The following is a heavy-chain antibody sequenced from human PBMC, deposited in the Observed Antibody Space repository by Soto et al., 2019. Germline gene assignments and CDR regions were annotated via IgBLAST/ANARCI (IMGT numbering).Heavy chain of an antibody. D-gene: IGHD1-26*01. V-gene: IGHV4-39*01. CDR3: ARAPIRDVSYSIPRTFDY. J-gene: IGHJ4*02. CDR2: ICYSGST. Sequence: QLQLQESGPGLVKPSETLSLICTVSGGSISSSTYCWGWIRQSPGKGLECIGSICYSGSTHYNPFIESRVTISVDTSKSQFSLKVASVTAADTAVYYCARAPIRDVSYSIPRTFDYWGQGTLVSVSS. CDR1: GGSISSSTYC.